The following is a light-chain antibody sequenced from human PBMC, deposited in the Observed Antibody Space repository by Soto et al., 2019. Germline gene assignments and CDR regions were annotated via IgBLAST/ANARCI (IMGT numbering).Light chain of an antibody. J-gene: IGLJ2*01. CDR3: SSYADSDTAV. V-gene: IGLV2-14*03. CDR1: SIDVGRYNY. Sequence: QSALTQPASVSGSPGQSITLSCTGTSIDVGRYNYVSWYQQHPGKAPKLLIYDVSNRPSGVSNRFSGSKSGNTASLTISGRQAEDEADYYCSSYADSDTAVFGGENKVAVI. CDR2: DVS.